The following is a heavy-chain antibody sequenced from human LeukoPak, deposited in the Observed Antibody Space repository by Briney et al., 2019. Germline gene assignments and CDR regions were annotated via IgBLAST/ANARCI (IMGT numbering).Heavy chain of an antibody. CDR3: ARGPTPYISPAVKCCFDS. D-gene: IGHD2-2*01. V-gene: IGHV3-9*01. Sequence: GGSLRLSCAASGFIFDDNAMHWVRHAPGKGLEWVSGISWNGDAEAYADSVRGRFTVSRDNAKNSLFLQMNSLRTEDTAFYYCARGPTPYISPAVKCCFDSWGHGTLVTVSS. CDR2: ISWNGDAE. CDR1: GFIFDDNA. J-gene: IGHJ4*03.